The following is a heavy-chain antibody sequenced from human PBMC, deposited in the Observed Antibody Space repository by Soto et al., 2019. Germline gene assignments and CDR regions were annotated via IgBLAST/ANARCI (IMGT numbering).Heavy chain of an antibody. CDR2: ISSSSSYI. J-gene: IGHJ4*02. CDR3: ASSTGAFGATLGGGLYYFDY. V-gene: IGHV3-21*01. D-gene: IGHD3-16*01. CDR1: GFTFSSYS. Sequence: GGSLRLSCAASGFTFSSYSMNWVRQAPGKGLEWVSSISSSSSYIYYADSVKGRFTISRDNAKNSLYLQMNSLRAEDTAVYYCASSTGAFGATLGGGLYYFDYWGQGTLVTVSS.